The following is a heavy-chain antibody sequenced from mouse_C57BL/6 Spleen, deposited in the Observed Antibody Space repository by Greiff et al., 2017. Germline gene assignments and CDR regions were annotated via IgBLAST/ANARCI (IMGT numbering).Heavy chain of an antibody. Sequence: QVQLQQSGAELARPGASVKLSCKASGYTFTSYGISWVKQRTGPGLEWIGEIYPRSGNTYYNEKFKGKATLTADKSSSTAYMELRSLTSEDSAVYFCARYLGGYDDAMDYWGQGTSVTVSS. J-gene: IGHJ4*01. CDR1: GYTFTSYG. V-gene: IGHV1-81*01. CDR3: ARYLGGYDDAMDY. CDR2: IYPRSGNT. D-gene: IGHD2-2*01.